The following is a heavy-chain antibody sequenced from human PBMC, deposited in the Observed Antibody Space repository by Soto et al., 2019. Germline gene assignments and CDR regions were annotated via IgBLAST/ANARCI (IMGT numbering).Heavy chain of an antibody. D-gene: IGHD2-2*01. CDR3: ARLNCSSTSCYGRYYYYGMDV. CDR1: GYSFTSYW. Sequence: GESLKISCKGSGYSFTSYWISWVRQMPGKGLEWMGRIDPSDSYTNYSPSFQGHVTISADKSISTAYLQWSSLKASDTAMYYCARLNCSSTSCYGRYYYYGMDVWGQGTTVTVSS. J-gene: IGHJ6*02. CDR2: IDPSDSYT. V-gene: IGHV5-10-1*01.